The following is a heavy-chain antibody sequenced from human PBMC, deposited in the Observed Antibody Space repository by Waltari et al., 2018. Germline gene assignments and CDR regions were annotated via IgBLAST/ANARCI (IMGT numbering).Heavy chain of an antibody. CDR2: IIPIFGTA. V-gene: IGHV1-69*01. J-gene: IGHJ4*02. Sequence: QVQLVQSGAEVKKPGSSVKVSCKASGGRFSTYSLRWVRQAPGQGLEWMGVIIPIFGTANYAQKFQGRVTITADESTSTAYMELSSLRSEDTAVYYCAPYDSRGYYFDYWGQGTLVTVSS. CDR3: APYDSRGYYFDY. CDR1: GGRFSTYS. D-gene: IGHD5-12*01.